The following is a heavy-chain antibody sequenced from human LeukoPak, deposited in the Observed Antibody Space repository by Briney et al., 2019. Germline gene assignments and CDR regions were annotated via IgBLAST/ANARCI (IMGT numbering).Heavy chain of an antibody. J-gene: IGHJ3*02. Sequence: GGSLRLSCAASGFTFSSYWMRWVRQAPARGLEGVANIKQEGSEKYYVDSVKGRFTISRDNAKNSLYLQMNSLRAEDTAVYYCARDICAADYYDSSGYYSAFDTWGQGTMVTVSS. CDR1: GFTFSSYW. V-gene: IGHV3-7*01. CDR3: ARDICAADYYDSSGYYSAFDT. D-gene: IGHD3-22*01. CDR2: IKQEGSEK.